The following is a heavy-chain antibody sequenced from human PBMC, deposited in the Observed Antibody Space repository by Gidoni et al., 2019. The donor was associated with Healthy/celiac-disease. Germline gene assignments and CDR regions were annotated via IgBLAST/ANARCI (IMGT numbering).Heavy chain of an antibody. Sequence: QVQLVQSGAEVKKPGASVKVSGVAAGYSVTSHGISWVRQAPGQGLEWMGRISAYNGNTNYAQKLQGRVTMTTDTSTSTAYMELRSLRSDDTAVYCCARDSGPLYYYYYYGMDVWGKGTTVTVSS. CDR3: ARDSGPLYYYYYYGMDV. CDR1: GYSVTSHG. CDR2: ISAYNGNT. J-gene: IGHJ6*04. D-gene: IGHD3-10*01. V-gene: IGHV1-18*01.